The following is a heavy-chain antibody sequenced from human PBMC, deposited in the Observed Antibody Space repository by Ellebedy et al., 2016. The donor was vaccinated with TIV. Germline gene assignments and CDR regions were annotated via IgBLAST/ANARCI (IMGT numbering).Heavy chain of an antibody. D-gene: IGHD6-13*01. Sequence: GESLKISCAASGFTFSSYAMHWVRQAPGKGLEWVAVISYDGSNKYYADSVKGRFTISRDNSKNTLYLQMNSLRAEDTAVYYCARDRLGTGSSRPEGGFDPWGQGTLVTVSS. CDR3: ARDRLGTGSSRPEGGFDP. CDR2: ISYDGSNK. V-gene: IGHV3-30-3*01. CDR1: GFTFSSYA. J-gene: IGHJ5*02.